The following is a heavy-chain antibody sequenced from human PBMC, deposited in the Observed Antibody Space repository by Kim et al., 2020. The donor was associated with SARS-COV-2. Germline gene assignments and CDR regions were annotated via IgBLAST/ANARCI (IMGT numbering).Heavy chain of an antibody. CDR2: IYYSGST. J-gene: IGHJ3*02. Sequence: SETLSLTCTVSGGSISSGGYYWSWIRQHPGKGLEWIGYIYYSGSTYYNPSLKSRVTISVDTSKNQFSLKLSSVTAADTAVYYCARDWGDTAMVSAFDIWGQGTMVTVSS. CDR1: GGSISSGGYY. V-gene: IGHV4-31*03. CDR3: ARDWGDTAMVSAFDI. D-gene: IGHD5-18*01.